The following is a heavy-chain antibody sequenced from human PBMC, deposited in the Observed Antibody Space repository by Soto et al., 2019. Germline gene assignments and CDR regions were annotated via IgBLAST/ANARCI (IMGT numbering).Heavy chain of an antibody. CDR3: GHTKDSSGFLTS. CDR2: IHWNDDK. D-gene: IGHD3-22*01. Sequence: SGPTLVNPTQTLTLTCSFSGFSLSVYGVRVIWFRQPPGETLEWLALIHWNDDKRYSPYLKSRLTITKDTSKNQVVLTLTNLDPLDTGTYFCGHTKDSSGFLTSWDQGILVTVSS. J-gene: IGHJ5*02. V-gene: IGHV2-5*01. CDR1: GFSLSVYGVR.